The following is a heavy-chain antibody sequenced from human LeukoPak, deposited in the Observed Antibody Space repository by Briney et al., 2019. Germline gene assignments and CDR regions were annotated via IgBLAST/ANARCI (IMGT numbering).Heavy chain of an antibody. CDR3: ARGTFMVRGLFRPTLFDY. CDR2: IYYSGST. Sequence: SETLSLTCTVSGGSISRYYWSWIRRPPGKGLEWIGYIYYSGSTNYNPSLKSRVTISVDTSKNQFSLKLSSVTAADTAVYYCARGTFMVRGLFRPTLFDYWGQGTLVTVSS. CDR1: GGSISRYY. D-gene: IGHD3-10*01. J-gene: IGHJ4*02. V-gene: IGHV4-59*01.